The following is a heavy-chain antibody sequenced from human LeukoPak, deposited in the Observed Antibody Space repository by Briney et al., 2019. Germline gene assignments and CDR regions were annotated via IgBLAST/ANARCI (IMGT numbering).Heavy chain of an antibody. J-gene: IGHJ4*02. CDR1: GYTFTDYY. D-gene: IGHD2-15*01. CDR3: ARGSRYCSGGTCYGDY. Sequence: ASVKVSCKSSGYTFTDYYMHWVRQAPGQGLEWMGIINPNGGSTTYAQKFQGRVTMTRDTYTSTIYMELSSLRSEDTAVYYCARGSRYCSGGTCYGDYWGQGTLVTVSS. CDR2: INPNGGST. V-gene: IGHV1-46*01.